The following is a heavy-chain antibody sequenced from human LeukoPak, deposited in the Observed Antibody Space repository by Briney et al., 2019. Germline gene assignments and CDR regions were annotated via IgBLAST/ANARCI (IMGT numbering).Heavy chain of an antibody. V-gene: IGHV3-30*18. J-gene: IGHJ4*02. D-gene: IGHD1-20*01. CDR1: GFTFSSYG. Sequence: QPGRSLRLSCAASGFTFSSYGMHWVRQAPGKGLEWVAVISYDGSNKYYADSVKGRFTISRDNSKNTLYLQMNSLRAEDTAVYYCAKDATITGTTLGDYWGQGTLVTVSS. CDR3: AKDATITGTTLGDY. CDR2: ISYDGSNK.